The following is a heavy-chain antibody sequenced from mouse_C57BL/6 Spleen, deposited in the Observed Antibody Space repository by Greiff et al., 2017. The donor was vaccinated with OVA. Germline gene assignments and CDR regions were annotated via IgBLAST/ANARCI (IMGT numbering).Heavy chain of an antibody. CDR1: GYTFTSYW. CDR3: ASSRQLSAMDY. J-gene: IGHJ4*01. Sequence: VQLQQPGAELVKPGASVKLSCKASGYTFTSYWMHWVKQRPGQGLEWIGMIHPNSGSTNYNEKFKSKATLTVDKSSSTAYMQLSSLTSEDSAVYYCASSRQLSAMDYWGQGTSVTVSS. V-gene: IGHV1-64*01. CDR2: IHPNSGST. D-gene: IGHD3-2*02.